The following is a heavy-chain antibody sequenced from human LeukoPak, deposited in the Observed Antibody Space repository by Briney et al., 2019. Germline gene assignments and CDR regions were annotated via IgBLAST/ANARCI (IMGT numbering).Heavy chain of an antibody. J-gene: IGHJ4*02. CDR1: GYTFTSSY. CDR3: ARGGTYYPCIDY. V-gene: IGHV1-18*01. CDR2: ISAYNGRT. D-gene: IGHD1-26*01. Sequence: ASVTVSCKASGYTFTSSYINWVRQAPGQRLERMGWISAYNGRTNYAQKFQGRVTMTTDSSTSTAYMDLTSLRSDDTAVYYCARGGTYYPCIDYWGQGTLVTVSS.